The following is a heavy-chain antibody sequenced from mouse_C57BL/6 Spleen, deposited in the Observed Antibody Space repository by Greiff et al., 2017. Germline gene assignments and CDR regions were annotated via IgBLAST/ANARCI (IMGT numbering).Heavy chain of an antibody. CDR3: ARKKDYGYDLDYAMDY. J-gene: IGHJ4*01. Sequence: VQLQQSGAELVRPGASVKLSCKASGYTFTSYGISWVKQRTGQGLEWIGEIYPRSGNTYYNEKFKGKDTLTADKSSNTAYLELRSLTSEDTAVYFCARKKDYGYDLDYAMDYWGKGTSVTVSS. CDR2: IYPRSGNT. V-gene: IGHV1-81*01. D-gene: IGHD2-2*01. CDR1: GYTFTSYG.